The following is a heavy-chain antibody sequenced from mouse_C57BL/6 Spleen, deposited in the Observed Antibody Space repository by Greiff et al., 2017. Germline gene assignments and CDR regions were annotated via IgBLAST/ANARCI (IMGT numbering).Heavy chain of an antibody. Sequence: EVMLVESGGGLVQPGGSLSLSCAASGFTFTDYYMSWVRQPPGKALEWLGFIRNKANGYTTEYSASVKGRFTISRDISQSSLYLQMNALRAEASATYYCARYYWEYFDYWGQGTTLTVSS. D-gene: IGHD4-1*01. V-gene: IGHV7-3*01. CDR2: IRNKANGYTT. J-gene: IGHJ2*01. CDR1: GFTFTDYY. CDR3: ARYYWEYFDY.